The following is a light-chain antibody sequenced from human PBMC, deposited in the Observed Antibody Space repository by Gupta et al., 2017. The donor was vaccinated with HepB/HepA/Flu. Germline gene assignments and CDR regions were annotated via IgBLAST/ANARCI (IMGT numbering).Light chain of an antibody. Sequence: DVVMTQSPLSLSVTLGQPASISCRSSQSLAHSDGNTYLSWFQQRPGQSPRRLIYKVSQRDSGIPDRFSGSGSGTDFTLKISRVEADDVGVYYCLQSIQWPRTFGQGTKVEIK. CDR1: QSLAHSDGNTY. V-gene: IGKV2-30*02. J-gene: IGKJ1*01. CDR2: KVS. CDR3: LQSIQWPRT.